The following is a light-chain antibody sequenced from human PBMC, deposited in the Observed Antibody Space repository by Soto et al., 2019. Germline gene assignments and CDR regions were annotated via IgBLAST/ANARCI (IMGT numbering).Light chain of an antibody. J-gene: IGLJ1*01. V-gene: IGLV2-8*01. CDR1: SSDVGGYNY. CDR2: EVS. Sequence: QSVLTQPPSASASPGQAVTISCTGTSSDVGGYNYVSWYQQHPGKAPKLMIYEVSKRPSGVPERFSGSKSGNTASLTVSGLQAEDEADYYCSSYAGSNNLLYVFGTGTKVTVL. CDR3: SSYAGSNNLLYV.